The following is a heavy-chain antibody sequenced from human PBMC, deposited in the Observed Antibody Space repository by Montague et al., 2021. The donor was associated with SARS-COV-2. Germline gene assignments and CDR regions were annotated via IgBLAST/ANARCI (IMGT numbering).Heavy chain of an antibody. J-gene: IGHJ4*02. CDR2: MRLSGDF. CDR1: GDAIISGDYY. Sequence: TLSLTGTVSGDAIISGDYYWTWVRQPPGKGLEWIGYMRLSGDFXYNPSLKGRVSISIDTTKNQFSLKLNSVTAADTVVYYCARDRGLGVAENFDCWGQGTLVTVSS. D-gene: IGHD3-10*01. CDR3: ARDRGLGVAENFDC. V-gene: IGHV4-30-4*01.